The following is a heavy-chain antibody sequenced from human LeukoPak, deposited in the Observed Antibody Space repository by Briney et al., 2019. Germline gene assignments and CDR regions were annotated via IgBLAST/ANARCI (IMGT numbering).Heavy chain of an antibody. V-gene: IGHV3-48*03. D-gene: IGHD5-18*01. J-gene: IGHJ4*02. CDR2: ISSSGSTI. CDR1: GFTFSSFE. Sequence: QPGGSLRLSCAASGFTFSSFEVNWVRQARGKGLVWVSYISSSGSTIYYADSVKGRFTISRDNAKNSLYLQMSSLRAEDTAVYYCARDRSYGSFNYWGQGTLVTVSS. CDR3: ARDRSYGSFNY.